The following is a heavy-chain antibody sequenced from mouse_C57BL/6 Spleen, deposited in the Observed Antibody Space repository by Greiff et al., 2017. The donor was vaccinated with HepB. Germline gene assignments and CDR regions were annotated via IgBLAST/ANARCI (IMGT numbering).Heavy chain of an antibody. V-gene: IGHV14-2*01. Sequence: VQLKESGAELVKPGASVKLSCTASGFNIKDYYMHWVKQRTEQGLEWIGRIDHEDGETKYAPKFQGKATITADTSSNTAYRQLSGLTSEDTAVYYCAREDARDWYAMDYWGQGTSVTVSS. CDR1: GFNIKDYY. CDR2: IDHEDGET. CDR3: AREDARDWYAMDY. J-gene: IGHJ4*01.